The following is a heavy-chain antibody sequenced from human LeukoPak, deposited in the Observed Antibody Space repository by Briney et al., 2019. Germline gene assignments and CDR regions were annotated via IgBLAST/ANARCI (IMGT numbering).Heavy chain of an antibody. V-gene: IGHV3-30*02. J-gene: IGHJ6*03. CDR1: GFTFSSYG. CDR3: ASLKYYYDSSGYRSNYMDV. D-gene: IGHD3-22*01. Sequence: GGSLRLSCAASGFTFSSYGMYWVRQAPGKGLEWVAFTRYDGSNKYYADSVKGRFTISRDNAKNSVYLQMNSLRAEDTAVYYCASLKYYYDSSGYRSNYMDVWGKGTTVTVSS. CDR2: TRYDGSNK.